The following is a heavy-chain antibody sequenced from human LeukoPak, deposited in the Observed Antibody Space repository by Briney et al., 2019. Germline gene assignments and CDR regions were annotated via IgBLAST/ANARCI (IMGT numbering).Heavy chain of an antibody. CDR1: GFTFSDYY. CDR3: TRHHTDGYNFWY. D-gene: IGHD5-24*01. J-gene: IGHJ4*02. CDR2: ISSSGRTI. Sequence: GGSLRLXCAASGFTFSDYYMSWVRQAPGKGLEWLSYISSSGRTIYYADSVKGRFTVSRDNAQNSLYLQMYSLRAEDTAVYYCTRHHTDGYNFWYWGPGALVTVSS. V-gene: IGHV3-11*04.